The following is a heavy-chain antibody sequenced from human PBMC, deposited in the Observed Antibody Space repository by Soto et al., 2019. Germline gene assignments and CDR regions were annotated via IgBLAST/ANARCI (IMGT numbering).Heavy chain of an antibody. CDR3: ARSIVVVTALDY. Sequence: ASVTLSCKASGYTFTSYAMHLVRQAPGQRLEWMGWINAGNGNTKYSQKFQGRVTITRDTSASTAYMELSSLRSEDTAVYYCARSIVVVTALDYWGQGTLVTVS. J-gene: IGHJ4*02. V-gene: IGHV1-3*01. CDR1: GYTFTSYA. CDR2: INAGNGNT. D-gene: IGHD2-21*02.